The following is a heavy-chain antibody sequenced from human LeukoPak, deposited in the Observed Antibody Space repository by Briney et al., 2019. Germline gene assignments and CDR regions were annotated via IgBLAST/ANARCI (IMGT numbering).Heavy chain of an antibody. J-gene: IGHJ5*02. CDR3: ARVIVGATRWFDP. V-gene: IGHV3-20*04. Sequence: GGSLRLSCAASGFTFDDYGMSWVRQAPGKGLEWVSDINWNGGRTGYTDSVKGRFTISRDNAKNPLYLQMNSLRAEDTALYYCARVIVGATRWFDPWGQGTLVTVSS. CDR2: INWNGGRT. D-gene: IGHD1-26*01. CDR1: GFTFDDYG.